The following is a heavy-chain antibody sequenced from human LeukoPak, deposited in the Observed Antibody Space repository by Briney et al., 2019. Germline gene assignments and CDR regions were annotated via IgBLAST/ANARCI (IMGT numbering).Heavy chain of an antibody. V-gene: IGHV3-30*02. J-gene: IGHJ4*02. Sequence: PGGSLRLSCAASGFTFSSYGMHWGRQAPGKGLEWVAFIRPDGSNKYYADSVKGRFTISRDNSKNTLYLQMNSQRAEDTAVYYCAKAYGSGWYYYFDYWGQGTLVTVSS. CDR2: IRPDGSNK. CDR3: AKAYGSGWYYYFDY. D-gene: IGHD6-19*01. CDR1: GFTFSSYG.